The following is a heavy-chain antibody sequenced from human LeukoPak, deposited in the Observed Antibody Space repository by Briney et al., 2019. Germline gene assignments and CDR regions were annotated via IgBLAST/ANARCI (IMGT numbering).Heavy chain of an antibody. CDR1: GGTFSSYA. Sequence: SVKVSCKASGGTFSSYAISWVRQAPGQGRDWMGRIIHILGIANYAQKFQGRVTITADKSTSTAYMELSSLRSEDTAVYYCASDNQITVTTIPFDYWGQGTLVTVSS. CDR3: ASDNQITVTTIPFDY. CDR2: IIHILGIA. D-gene: IGHD4-11*01. V-gene: IGHV1-69*04. J-gene: IGHJ4*02.